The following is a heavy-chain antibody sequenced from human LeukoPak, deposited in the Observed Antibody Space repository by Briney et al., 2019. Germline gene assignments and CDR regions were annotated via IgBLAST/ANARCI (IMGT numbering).Heavy chain of an antibody. J-gene: IGHJ4*02. CDR2: IWYDGSKT. CDR3: ARERAPYYFGY. CDR1: GFIFSNYG. V-gene: IGHV3-33*01. Sequence: QPGGSLRLPCAPSGFIFSNYGMPWVRQAPGKGLEWVAVIWYDGSKTYYADSVKGRFTISRVQSKNTLYLQMDGLRAEDTAVYYCARERAPYYFGYWGQGSLVTVS. D-gene: IGHD2-21*01.